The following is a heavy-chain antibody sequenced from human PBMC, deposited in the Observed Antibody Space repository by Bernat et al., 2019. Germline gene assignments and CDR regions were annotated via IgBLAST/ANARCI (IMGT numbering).Heavy chain of an antibody. CDR3: ARLPHARRYYYYGMDV. Sequence: QVQLVQSGAEVKKPGASVKVSCKASGYTFTSYAMHWVRQAPGQRLEWMGWINAGNGNTKYSQKFQGRVTSTRATSASTAYMELSSLRSEDTAVYYCARLPHARRYYYYGMDVWGQGTTVTVSS. CDR2: INAGNGNT. V-gene: IGHV1-3*01. J-gene: IGHJ6*02. CDR1: GYTFTSYA.